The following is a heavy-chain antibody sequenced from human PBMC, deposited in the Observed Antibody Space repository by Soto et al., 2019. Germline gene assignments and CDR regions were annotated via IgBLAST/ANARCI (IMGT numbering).Heavy chain of an antibody. V-gene: IGHV4-30-4*01. Sequence: QVQLQESGPGLVKPSQTLSLTCTVSGGSISSGDYYWSWIRQPPGKGLEWIGYIYYSGSTYYNPSLKSRVTRSVDTSQNQFSLKLSSVTAADTAVYYCARDRTAMVTGVDYWGQGTLVTVSS. D-gene: IGHD5-18*01. CDR1: GGSISSGDYY. J-gene: IGHJ4*02. CDR3: ARDRTAMVTGVDY. CDR2: IYYSGST.